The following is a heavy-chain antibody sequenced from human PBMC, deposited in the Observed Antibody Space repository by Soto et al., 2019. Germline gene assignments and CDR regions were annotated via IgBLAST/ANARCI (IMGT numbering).Heavy chain of an antibody. J-gene: IGHJ6*03. CDR1: GGSISSGGYY. CDR2: IYYSGST. Sequence: SXTLSLTCTVSGGSISSGGYYWSWIRQHPGKGLEWIGYIYYSGSTYYNPSLKSRVTISVDTSKNQFSLKLSSVTAADTAVYYCARGSGSGSYPPYYYYYMDVWGKGTTVTVSS. CDR3: ARGSGSGSYPPYYYYYMDV. V-gene: IGHV4-31*03. D-gene: IGHD3-10*01.